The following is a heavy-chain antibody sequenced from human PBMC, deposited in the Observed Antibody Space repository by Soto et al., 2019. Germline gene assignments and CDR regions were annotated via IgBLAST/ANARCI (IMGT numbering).Heavy chain of an antibody. CDR2: IIPIFGTA. V-gene: IGHV1-69*12. J-gene: IGHJ6*02. CDR1: GGTFSSYA. Sequence: QVQLVQSGAEVKKPGSSVKVSCKASGGTFSSYAISWVRQAPGQGLEWMGGIIPIFGTANYAQKFQGRVRITADESTSTAYLELSSLRSEDTAVYYCARCSVVVVAASGYYYYGMDVWGQGTTVTVSS. CDR3: ARCSVVVVAASGYYYYGMDV. D-gene: IGHD2-15*01.